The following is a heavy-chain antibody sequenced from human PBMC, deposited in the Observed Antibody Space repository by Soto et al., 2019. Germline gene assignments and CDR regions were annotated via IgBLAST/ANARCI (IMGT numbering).Heavy chain of an antibody. J-gene: IGHJ4*02. CDR3: TKAPRGYSYGSDS. V-gene: IGHV3-30*18. CDR2: ITYDGSSI. D-gene: IGHD5-18*01. CDR1: GFTFGDYA. Sequence: GGSLRLSCAASGFTFGDYAMHWVRQAPGKGLEWVSGITYDGSSICYSDSVKGRFTISRDNSKNTLYLQMNSLRGEDTALYYCTKAPRGYSYGSDSWGQGTLVTVSS.